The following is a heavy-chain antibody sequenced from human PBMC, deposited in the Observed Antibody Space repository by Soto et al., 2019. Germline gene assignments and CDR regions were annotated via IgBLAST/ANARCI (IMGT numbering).Heavy chain of an antibody. Sequence: GSSVKVSCKASGYTFSNYDINWVRQATGQGLEWMGWLNPNTDKTGSAQKFQGRVTMTRNTSLSTAYLGLSGLRSDDAAVYYCARGIKGLPPSAFDIWGQGTRVTVSS. D-gene: IGHD5-12*01. CDR1: GYTFSNYD. CDR3: ARGIKGLPPSAFDI. V-gene: IGHV1-8*01. J-gene: IGHJ3*02. CDR2: LNPNTDKT.